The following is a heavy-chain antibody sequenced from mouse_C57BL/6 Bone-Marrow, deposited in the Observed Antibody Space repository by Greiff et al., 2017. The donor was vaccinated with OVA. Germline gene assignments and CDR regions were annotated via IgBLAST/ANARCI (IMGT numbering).Heavy chain of an antibody. D-gene: IGHD2-5*01. CDR1: GFTFSDFY. CDR3: ARDDSNYGGFDY. Sequence: EVKLMESGGGLVQSGRSLRLSCATSGFTFSDFYMEWVRQAPGKGLEWIAASRNKANDYTTEYSASVKGRFIVSRDTSQSILYLQMNALRAENTAIYYCARDDSNYGGFDYWGQGTTLTVSS. V-gene: IGHV7-1*01. J-gene: IGHJ2*01. CDR2: SRNKANDYTT.